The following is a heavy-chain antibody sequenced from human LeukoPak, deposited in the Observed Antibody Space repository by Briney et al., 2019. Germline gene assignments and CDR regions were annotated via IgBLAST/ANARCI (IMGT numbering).Heavy chain of an antibody. D-gene: IGHD3-3*02. CDR1: GFTFSSYG. Sequence: GGSLRLSCAASGFTFSSYGMHWVRQAPGKGLEWVAVISYDGSNKYYADSVKGRFTISRDNSKNTLYLQMNSLRAEDTALYYCAKDIRSSPEVPILWGQGTLVTVSS. CDR3: AKDIRSSPEVPIL. CDR2: ISYDGSNK. J-gene: IGHJ4*02. V-gene: IGHV3-30*18.